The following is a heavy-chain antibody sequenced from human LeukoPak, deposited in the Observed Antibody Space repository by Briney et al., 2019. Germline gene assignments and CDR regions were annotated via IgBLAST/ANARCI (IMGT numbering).Heavy chain of an antibody. CDR1: GFNFSKND. J-gene: IGHJ4*02. CDR2: IGVGGDT. CDR3: AKDFDYNGLGGEGGSFDC. Sequence: GGSLRLSCVASGFNFSKNDMHWVRQTTERGLEWVSAIGVGGDTYYADPVKGRFTISRENGKNSVYLQMNSLRAGDTAVYFCAKDFDYNGLGGEGGSFDCWGQVALVTVSP. V-gene: IGHV3-13*01. D-gene: IGHD4-11*01.